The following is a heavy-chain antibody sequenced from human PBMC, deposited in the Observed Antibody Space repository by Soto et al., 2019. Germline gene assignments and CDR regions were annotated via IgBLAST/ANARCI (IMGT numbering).Heavy chain of an antibody. J-gene: IGHJ3*02. V-gene: IGHV3-30*18. CDR1: GFTFSSYG. D-gene: IGHD3-22*01. CDR3: AKAYSYYYDSSGYPDAFDI. CDR2: ISYDGSNK. Sequence: GGSLRLSCAASGFTFSSYGMHWVRQAPGKGLEWVAVISYDGSNKYYADSVKGRFTISRDNSKNTLYLQMNSLRAEDTAVYYCAKAYSYYYDSSGYPDAFDIWGQGTMVT.